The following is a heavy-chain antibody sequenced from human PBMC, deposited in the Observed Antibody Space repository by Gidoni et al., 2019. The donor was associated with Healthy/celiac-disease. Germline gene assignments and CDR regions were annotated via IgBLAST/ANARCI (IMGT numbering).Heavy chain of an antibody. D-gene: IGHD3-10*01. CDR3: ATRDFDAFDI. CDR2: IYYSRST. Sequence: WIGYIYYSRSTNYNPSLKSRVTISVDTSKNQFSLKLSSVTAADTAVYYCATRDFDAFDIWGQGTMVTVSS. V-gene: IGHV4-59*08. J-gene: IGHJ3*02.